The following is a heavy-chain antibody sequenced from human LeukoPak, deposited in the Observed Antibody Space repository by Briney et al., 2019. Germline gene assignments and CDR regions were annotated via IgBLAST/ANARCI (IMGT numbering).Heavy chain of an antibody. V-gene: IGHV5-51*01. CDR3: ARRQDSGYDFDF. CDR2: IYPGDSDT. CDR1: GYTFSNYW. J-gene: IGHJ4*02. D-gene: IGHD5-12*01. Sequence: NRGESLKISCKGSGYTFSNYWIAWVRQTSGRGLEWMGIIYPGDSDTRYSPSFQGQVTLSADKSTNTAHLQWSSLKASDTAIYYCARRQDSGYDFDFWGRGTLVTVSS.